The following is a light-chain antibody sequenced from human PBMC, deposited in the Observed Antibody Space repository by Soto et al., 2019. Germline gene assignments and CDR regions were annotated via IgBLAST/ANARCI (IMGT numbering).Light chain of an antibody. CDR3: QQYNSYSGT. V-gene: IGKV1-5*03. CDR1: ETINTR. CDR2: QAS. J-gene: IGKJ1*01. Sequence: IQMTQSPTTLSASVGDTVTITCRPSETINTRLAWFQQKQGEAPKLLIYQASTLESGVPSRFSGSGAGTEFTLTISSLQPDDFATYYCQQYNSYSGTFGQGTKVDIK.